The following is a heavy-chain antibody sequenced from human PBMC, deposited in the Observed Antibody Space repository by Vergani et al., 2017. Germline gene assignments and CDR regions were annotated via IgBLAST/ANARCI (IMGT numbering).Heavy chain of an antibody. CDR1: GGSISSGGYS. V-gene: IGHV4-30-2*01. CDR2: IYHSGST. Sequence: QLQLQESGSGLVKPSQTLSLTCAVSGGSISSGGYSWSWIRQPPGKGLEWIGYIYHSGSTYYNPSLKSRVTISVDRSKNQFSLKLSSVTASDTAVYYGAREYYDFCSGYYTGGWFDPWGQGTLVTVSS. CDR3: AREYYDFCSGYYTGGWFDP. D-gene: IGHD3-3*01. J-gene: IGHJ5*02.